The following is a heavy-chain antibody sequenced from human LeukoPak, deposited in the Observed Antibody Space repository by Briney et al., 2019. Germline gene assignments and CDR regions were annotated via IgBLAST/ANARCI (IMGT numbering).Heavy chain of an antibody. D-gene: IGHD6-13*01. Sequence: ASVKVSCKASGYTFTGYYMHWVRQAPGQGLEWMGWINPNSGGTNYAQKFQGRVTMTRDTSISTAYMELSRLRSDATAVYYCARDSRIAAARYNWFDPWGQGTLVTVSS. CDR3: ARDSRIAAARYNWFDP. CDR2: INPNSGGT. J-gene: IGHJ5*02. V-gene: IGHV1-2*02. CDR1: GYTFTGYY.